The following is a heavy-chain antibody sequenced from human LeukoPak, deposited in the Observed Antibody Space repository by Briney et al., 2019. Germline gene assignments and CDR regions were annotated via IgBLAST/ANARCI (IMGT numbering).Heavy chain of an antibody. Sequence: ASXKVSCKASGYTFTNYYIHWVRQAPGQGLEWMGIINPSIGTTSYAQKFQGRITMTRDTSTSTVYMELSSLRSEDTAVYYCAKIVGATNGYFDYWGQGTLVTVSS. CDR2: INPSIGTT. J-gene: IGHJ4*02. D-gene: IGHD1-26*01. CDR3: AKIVGATNGYFDY. CDR1: GYTFTNYY. V-gene: IGHV1-46*01.